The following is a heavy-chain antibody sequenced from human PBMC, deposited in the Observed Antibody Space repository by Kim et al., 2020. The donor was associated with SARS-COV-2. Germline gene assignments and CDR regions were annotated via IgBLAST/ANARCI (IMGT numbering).Heavy chain of an antibody. CDR3: ARDGTRDVYYGSGSYYTTYYYGMDV. D-gene: IGHD3-10*01. CDR1: GFTFSDYY. CDR2: ISSSSSYT. V-gene: IGHV3-11*06. J-gene: IGHJ6*02. Sequence: GGSLRLSCAASGFTFSDYYMSWIRQAPGKGLEWVSYISSSSSYTNYADPVKGRFTISRDNAKNSLYLQMNSLRAEDTAVDYCARDGTRDVYYGSGSYYTTYYYGMDVWGQGTTVTVSS.